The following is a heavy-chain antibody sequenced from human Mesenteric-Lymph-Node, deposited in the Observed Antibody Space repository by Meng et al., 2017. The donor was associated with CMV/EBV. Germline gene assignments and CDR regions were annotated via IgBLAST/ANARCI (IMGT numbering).Heavy chain of an antibody. V-gene: IGHV3-11*01. Sequence: GESLKISCAASGFTFSDYYMSWIRQAPGKGLEWLSYISRSGDSIYYADSVKGRFTVSRDNAKNSLYLQISSLRVEDTAVYYCARGGFGVYGMDVWGQGTTVTVSS. D-gene: IGHD2-15*01. CDR1: GFTFSDYY. CDR3: ARGGFGVYGMDV. CDR2: ISRSGDSI. J-gene: IGHJ6*02.